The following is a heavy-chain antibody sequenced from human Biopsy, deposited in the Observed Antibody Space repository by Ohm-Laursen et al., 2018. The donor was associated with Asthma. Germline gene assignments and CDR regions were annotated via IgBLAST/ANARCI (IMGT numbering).Heavy chain of an antibody. Sequence: GTLSLTCSLSSGSGGYMRSGNYYWGWIRQPPGKGLEWIGGIYYSGTTSYNPSLESRVTVSADTSKNQFSLKLTSVTAADTAVYYCVRGSSSWHHGPFHYYYGLDVWGQGTTATVSS. J-gene: IGHJ6*02. CDR3: VRGSSSWHHGPFHYYYGLDV. V-gene: IGHV4-39*01. D-gene: IGHD6-13*01. CDR1: SGSGGYMRSGNYY. CDR2: IYYSGTT.